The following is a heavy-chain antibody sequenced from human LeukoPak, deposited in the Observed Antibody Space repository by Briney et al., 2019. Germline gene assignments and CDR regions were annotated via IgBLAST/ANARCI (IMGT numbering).Heavy chain of an antibody. CDR3: ARDGLSGYDGFYYYYYYMDV. D-gene: IGHD5-12*01. J-gene: IGHJ6*03. CDR1: GFTFSSYG. CDR2: IRYDGSNK. V-gene: IGHV3-30*02. Sequence: GGSLRLSCAASGFTFSSYGMHWVRQAPGKGLEWVTFIRYDGSNKYYADSVKGRFTISRDNAKNTLYLQMNSLRAEDTAVYYCARDGLSGYDGFYYYYYYMDVWGKGTTVTVSS.